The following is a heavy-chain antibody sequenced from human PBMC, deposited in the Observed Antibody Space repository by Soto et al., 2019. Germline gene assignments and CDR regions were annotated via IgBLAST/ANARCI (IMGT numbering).Heavy chain of an antibody. CDR1: GYTFPSYA. J-gene: IGHJ5*02. D-gene: IGHD3-22*01. V-gene: IGHV1-3*01. Sequence: ASVQVSCKAAGYTFPSYAMHWVRQAPGRRLEWLGWINAANGNTKYSQKFQGRFTTTRDTSSSTAYMELSSLISEDTAGYYCARDSYYYESSPFDPWGQGTLVTVSS. CDR3: ARDSYYYESSPFDP. CDR2: INAANGNT.